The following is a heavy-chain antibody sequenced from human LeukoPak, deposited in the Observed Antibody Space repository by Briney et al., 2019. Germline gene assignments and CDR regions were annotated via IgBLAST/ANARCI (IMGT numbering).Heavy chain of an antibody. V-gene: IGHV1-2*02. CDR2: INPNSGGT. CDR1: GYTFTGYY. CDR3: ARASLYCSSTSCPTNWFDP. Sequence: GASVKVSCKASGYTFTGYYMHWVRQAPGQGLEWMGWINPNSGGTNYAQKFQGRVTMTRDTSISTAYMELSRLRSDDTAVYYCARASLYCSSTSCPTNWFDPWGQGTLVTVSS. J-gene: IGHJ5*02. D-gene: IGHD2-2*01.